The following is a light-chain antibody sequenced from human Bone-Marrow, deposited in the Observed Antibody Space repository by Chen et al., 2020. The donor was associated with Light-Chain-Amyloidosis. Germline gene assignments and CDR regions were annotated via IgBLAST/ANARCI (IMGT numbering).Light chain of an antibody. Sequence: NFMLTQPHSVSESPGKTVIISCTRSSGSIATNYVQWYQQRPGSSPTTVIYEDDQRPSGVPDRFSGSIDRAANPATLTISGLKTEDEADYYCQSYQGSSQGVFGGGTKLTVL. J-gene: IGLJ3*02. CDR1: SGSIATNY. CDR2: EDD. V-gene: IGLV6-57*01. CDR3: QSYQGSSQGV.